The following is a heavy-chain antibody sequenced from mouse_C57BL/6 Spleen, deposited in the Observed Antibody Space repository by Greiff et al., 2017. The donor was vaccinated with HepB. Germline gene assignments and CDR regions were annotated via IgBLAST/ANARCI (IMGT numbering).Heavy chain of an antibody. CDR1: GYAFSSSW. J-gene: IGHJ1*03. CDR3: ARGGFITTVVEYFDV. V-gene: IGHV1-82*01. CDR2: IYPGDGDT. D-gene: IGHD1-1*01. Sequence: VQLQQSGPELVKPGASVKISCKASGYAFSSSWMNWVKQRPGKGLEWIGRIYPGDGDTNYNGKFKGKATLTADKSSSTAYMQLSSLTSEDSAVHFCARGGFITTVVEYFDVWGTGTTVTVSS.